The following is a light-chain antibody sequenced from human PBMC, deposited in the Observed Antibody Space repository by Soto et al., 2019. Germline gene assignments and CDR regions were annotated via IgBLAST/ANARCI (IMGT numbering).Light chain of an antibody. Sequence: QSVLTQPPSASGTPGQRVTISCSGGSSNIGTNYVYWYQQLPGTAPKLLIYRNNLRPSGVPDRFSASKSGTSASLAISRVEAGDEADYYCQVWDTSSDQVVFGGGTKLTVL. CDR2: RNN. J-gene: IGLJ2*01. V-gene: IGLV1-47*01. CDR3: QVWDTSSDQVV. CDR1: SSNIGTNY.